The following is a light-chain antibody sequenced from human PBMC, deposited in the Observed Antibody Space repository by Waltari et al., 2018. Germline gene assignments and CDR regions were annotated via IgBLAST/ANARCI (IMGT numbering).Light chain of an antibody. J-gene: IGKJ4*01. Sequence: EIVLTQSPGTLSLSPGERATLSCRASQSVSSSYLAWYQQKPGQAPRLLIDGASSRATGIPDRVSGSGSGTDFTLTISRLEPEDFAVYYCQQYGSSPLLTFGGGTKVEIK. CDR2: GAS. CDR1: QSVSSSY. V-gene: IGKV3-20*01. CDR3: QQYGSSPLLT.